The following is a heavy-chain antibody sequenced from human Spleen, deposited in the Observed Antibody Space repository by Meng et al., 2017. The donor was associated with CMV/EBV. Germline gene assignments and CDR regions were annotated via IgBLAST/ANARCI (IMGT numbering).Heavy chain of an antibody. V-gene: IGHV3-23*01. J-gene: IGHJ6*02. CDR3: AKSRSEYYFYHGMDV. Sequence: GGSLRLSCAASGFTFSSYGMSWVRQAPGKGLEWVSGISGSGGTTYYADSVKGRFTISRDNSKNTVYLQMNSLRAEDTALYYCAKSRSEYYFYHGMDVWGQGTTVTVSS. CDR2: ISGSGGTT. CDR1: GFTFSSYG.